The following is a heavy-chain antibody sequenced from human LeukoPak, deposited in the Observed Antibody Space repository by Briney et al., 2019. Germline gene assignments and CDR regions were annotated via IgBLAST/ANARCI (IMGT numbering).Heavy chain of an antibody. Sequence: ASVKVSCKASGGTFISYAISWVRQAPGQGLEWMGRIIPILGIANYAQKFQGRVTITADKSTSTAYMELSSLRSEDTAVYYCASEQLGYCSSTSCPPPYWGQGTLVTVSS. V-gene: IGHV1-69*04. CDR3: ASEQLGYCSSTSCPPPY. CDR2: IIPILGIA. J-gene: IGHJ4*02. CDR1: GGTFISYA. D-gene: IGHD2-2*01.